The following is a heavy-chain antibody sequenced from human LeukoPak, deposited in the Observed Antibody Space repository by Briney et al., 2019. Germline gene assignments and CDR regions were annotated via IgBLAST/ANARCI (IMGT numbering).Heavy chain of an antibody. V-gene: IGHV3-30*18. CDR3: AKAGSYDSSGYPLGP. CDR2: ISYDGSNK. J-gene: IGHJ5*02. CDR1: GFTFSSYG. Sequence: PGGSLRLSCAASGFTFSSYGMHWVRQAPGKGLEWVAVISYDGSNKYYADSVKGRFTISRDNSKNTLYLQMNSLRAEDTAVYYCAKAGSYDSSGYPLGPWGQGTLVTVSS. D-gene: IGHD3-22*01.